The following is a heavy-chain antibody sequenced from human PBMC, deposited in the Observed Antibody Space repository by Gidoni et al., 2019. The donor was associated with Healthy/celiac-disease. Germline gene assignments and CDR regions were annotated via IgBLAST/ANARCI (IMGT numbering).Heavy chain of an antibody. J-gene: IGHJ3*02. V-gene: IGHV3-66*01. CDR1: GFTVRSNY. D-gene: IGHD5-18*01. CDR3: ARDDRLGYSYGYGAFDI. CDR2: IYSGGST. Sequence: EVQLVESGGGLVQPGGSLRLSCAASGFTVRSNYMSWVRQAPGKGLEWVSVIYSGGSTDYADSVKGRFTISRDNSKNTLYLQMNSLRAEDTAVYYCARDDRLGYSYGYGAFDIWGQGTMVTVSS.